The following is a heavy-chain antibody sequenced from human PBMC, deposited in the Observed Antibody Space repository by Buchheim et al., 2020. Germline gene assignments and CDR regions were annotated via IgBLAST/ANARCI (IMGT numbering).Heavy chain of an antibody. V-gene: IGHV3-30*04. CDR3: AKDGLFVVVTAILEYYFDY. CDR1: GFTFSSYA. J-gene: IGHJ4*02. D-gene: IGHD2-21*02. CDR2: ISYDGSNK. Sequence: QVQLVESGGGVVQPGRSLRLSCAASGFTFSSYAMHWVRQAPGKGLEWVAVISYDGSNKYYADSVKGRFTISRDNSKNTLYLQLNSLRAEDTAVYYCAKDGLFVVVTAILEYYFDYWGQGTL.